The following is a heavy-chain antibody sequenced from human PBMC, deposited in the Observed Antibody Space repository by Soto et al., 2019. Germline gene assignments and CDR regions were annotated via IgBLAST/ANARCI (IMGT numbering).Heavy chain of an antibody. CDR3: ASHVVHSSGFTDY. D-gene: IGHD6-19*01. CDR2: IYYSGST. J-gene: IGHJ4*02. CDR1: GGSISSSSYY. V-gene: IGHV4-39*01. Sequence: QLQLQESGPGLVKPSETLSLTCTVSGGSISSSSYYWGCIRQPPGKGLEWIGSIYYSGSTYYTPSLKSRVTISVDKYKNKFAVKLSSVTAAGTAVFYCASHVVHSSGFTDYWGQGTLVTVSS.